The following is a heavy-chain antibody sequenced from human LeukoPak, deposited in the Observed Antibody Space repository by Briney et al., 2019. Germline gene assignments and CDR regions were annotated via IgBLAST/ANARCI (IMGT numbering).Heavy chain of an antibody. J-gene: IGHJ4*02. CDR1: GGSFSGYY. Sequence: PSETLSLTCAVYGGSFSGYYWSWIRQPPGKGLEWIGEINHSGSTNYNPSLKSRVTMSVDTSKNQFSLKLSSVTAADTAVYYCARARGYCSSTSCYIDGKYYFDYWGQGTLVTVSS. CDR2: INHSGST. V-gene: IGHV4-34*01. D-gene: IGHD2-2*02. CDR3: ARARGYCSSTSCYIDGKYYFDY.